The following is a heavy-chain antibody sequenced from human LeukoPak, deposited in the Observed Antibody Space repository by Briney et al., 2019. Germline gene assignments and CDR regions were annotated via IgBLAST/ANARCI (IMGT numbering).Heavy chain of an antibody. J-gene: IGHJ4*02. V-gene: IGHV3-48*01. CDR2: ISSSTI. D-gene: IGHD4-17*01. CDR3: ARDYGDYDFDY. Sequence: PGGSLRLSCAASGFTFSSYSMNWVRQAPGKGLEWVSYISSSTIYYADSVKGRFTISRDNAKNSLYLQMNSLRAEDTAVYYCARDYGDYDFDYWGQGTLVTVSS. CDR1: GFTFSSYS.